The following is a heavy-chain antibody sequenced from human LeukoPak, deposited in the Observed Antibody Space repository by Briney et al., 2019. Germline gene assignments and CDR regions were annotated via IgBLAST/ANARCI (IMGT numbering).Heavy chain of an antibody. CDR1: AVTFSSYW. CDR2: INPDGSST. Sequence: GGSLRLSCAASAVTFSSYWMHWVRQAPGKGLVWVSRINPDGSSTNYADSVKGRFTISRDNVKNTLYLQMNSLRAEDTAVYYCATPGIRDQYDFDPWGQGTLVTVSS. D-gene: IGHD2/OR15-2a*01. V-gene: IGHV3-74*01. CDR3: ATPGIRDQYDFDP. J-gene: IGHJ5*02.